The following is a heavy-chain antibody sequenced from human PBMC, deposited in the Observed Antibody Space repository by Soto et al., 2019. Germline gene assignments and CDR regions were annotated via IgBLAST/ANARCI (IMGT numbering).Heavy chain of an antibody. J-gene: IGHJ4*02. V-gene: IGHV3-30*18. CDR2: ISYDATKN. CDR1: GFTFRTYG. D-gene: IGHD6-19*01. CDR3: AKEAPGGWHFFDT. Sequence: QVQLVESGGGVVQPGRSLRLSCAASGFTFRTYGMHWVRQAPGEGLEWVADISYDATKNYYADSVKGRFTISRDNSKNTLYQQINSLRTEDTAVYYCAKEAPGGWHFFDTWGQGTLVTVSS.